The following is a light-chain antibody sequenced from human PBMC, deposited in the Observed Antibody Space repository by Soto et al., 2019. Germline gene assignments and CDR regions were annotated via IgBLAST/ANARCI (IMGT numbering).Light chain of an antibody. J-gene: IGKJ4*01. CDR1: QDIGSA. V-gene: IGKV1-13*02. CDR3: QQFNGFPLT. CDR2: DAS. Sequence: IQLTQSPSSLSASVGDRVTITCRAGQDIGSALAWYQQRPGKAPKLLLYDASNLEAGVPSRFSGSGSGTEFTLPITSLRPDDFATYYCQQFNGFPLTVGGGTKVQIK.